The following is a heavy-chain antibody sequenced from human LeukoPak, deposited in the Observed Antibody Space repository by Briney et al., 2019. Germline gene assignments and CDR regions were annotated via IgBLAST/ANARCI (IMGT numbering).Heavy chain of an antibody. Sequence: PGGSLRLSCAASGFTFSSYGMNWVRQAPGKGLEWVAVIRYDGSNKYYADSVKGRFTISRDSAKNTLYLQMNSLRAEDTAVYYCGRKLVVAATQYWFDPWGQGTLVTVSS. V-gene: IGHV3-33*08. J-gene: IGHJ5*02. CDR3: GRKLVVAATQYWFDP. CDR2: IRYDGSNK. D-gene: IGHD2-15*01. CDR1: GFTFSSYG.